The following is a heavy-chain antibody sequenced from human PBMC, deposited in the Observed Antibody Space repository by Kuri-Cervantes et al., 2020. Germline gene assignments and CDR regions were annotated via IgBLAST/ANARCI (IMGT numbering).Heavy chain of an antibody. CDR3: AREGAYYSTLDV. CDR1: GGSISSSSYY. J-gene: IGHJ6*02. Sequence: SETLSLTCTVSGGSISSSSYYWGWIRQPPGKGLEWIGSIYHSGSTYYNPSLKSRVTISVDTSKNQFSLKLSSVTAADTAVYYCAREGAYYSTLDVWGQGTTVTVSS. V-gene: IGHV4-39*07. D-gene: IGHD3-10*01. CDR2: IYHSGST.